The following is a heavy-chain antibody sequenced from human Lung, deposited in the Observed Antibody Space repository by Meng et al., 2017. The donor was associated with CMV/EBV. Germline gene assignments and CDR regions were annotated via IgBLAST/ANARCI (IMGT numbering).Heavy chain of an antibody. V-gene: IGHV1-2*02. CDR3: ARDLTVIVGPVNDY. J-gene: IGHJ4*02. D-gene: IGHD1-26*01. Sequence: SGYTITGYYMHWVRQAPGQGLEWMGWINANSGGTNYAQKFQGRVTMTRDTSISTAYMELSRLRSDDTAVYYCARDLTVIVGPVNDYWGQGTLVTVSS. CDR1: GYTITGYY. CDR2: INANSGGT.